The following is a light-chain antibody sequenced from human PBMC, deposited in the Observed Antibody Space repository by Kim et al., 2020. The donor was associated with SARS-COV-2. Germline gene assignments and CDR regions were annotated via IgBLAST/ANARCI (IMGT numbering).Light chain of an antibody. Sequence: SQTATLTCPGNNDNVGRQGAAWLQQHQGHPPKVLSDRNNNRRSGISERFSASRSGNTASLIITGLQSEDEADYYCSAWDISLNAVVFGGGTQLTVL. J-gene: IGLJ3*02. V-gene: IGLV10-54*01. CDR3: SAWDISLNAVV. CDR2: RNN. CDR1: NDNVGRQG.